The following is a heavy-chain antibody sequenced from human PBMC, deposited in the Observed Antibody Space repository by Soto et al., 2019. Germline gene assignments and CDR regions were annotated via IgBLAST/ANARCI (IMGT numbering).Heavy chain of an antibody. CDR1: GDSIRSSY. J-gene: IGHJ4*02. CDR3: ARDMSGGSSCYEFDS. Sequence: SETLSLTCTVSGDSIRSSYWSWVRQPPGRGLEWIGYVYHTGTTNSNPSLKSRVTISADTSKNLFSLKLISVTPADTAVYFCARDMSGGSSCYEFDSWAPGTMVTVSS. CDR2: VYHTGTT. D-gene: IGHD2-2*01. V-gene: IGHV4-59*01.